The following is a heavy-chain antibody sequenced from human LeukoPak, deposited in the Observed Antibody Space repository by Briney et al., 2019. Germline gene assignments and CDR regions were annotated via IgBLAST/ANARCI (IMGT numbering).Heavy chain of an antibody. CDR1: GFTFSSYA. D-gene: IGHD2-2*01. CDR2: ISGSGGST. V-gene: IGHV3-23*01. CDR3: AKVLSASFLRYYYGMDV. Sequence: GGSLRLSCAASGFTFSSYAMSWVRQAPGKGLEWVSAISGSGGSTYYADSVKGRFTISRDNSKNTLYLQMNSLGAEDTAVYYCAKVLSASFLRYYYGMDVWGQGTTVTVSS. J-gene: IGHJ6*02.